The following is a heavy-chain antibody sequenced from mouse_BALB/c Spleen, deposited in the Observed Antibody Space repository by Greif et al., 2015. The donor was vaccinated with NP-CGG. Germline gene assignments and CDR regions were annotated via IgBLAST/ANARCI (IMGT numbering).Heavy chain of an antibody. CDR3: ARGGWPFAY. CDR1: GYTFTSYW. CDR2: INPSTGYT. V-gene: IGHV1-7*01. Sequence: QVQLKDSGAELAKPGASVKMSCKASGYTFTSYWMHWVKQRPGQGLEWIGYINPSTGYTEYNQKFKDKATLTADKSSSTAYMQLSSLTSEDSAVYYCARGGWPFAYWGQGTLVTVSA. D-gene: IGHD1-1*02. J-gene: IGHJ3*01.